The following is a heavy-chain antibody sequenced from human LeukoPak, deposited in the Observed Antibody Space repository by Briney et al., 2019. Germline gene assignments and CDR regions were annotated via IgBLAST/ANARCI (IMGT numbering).Heavy chain of an antibody. CDR2: VSTYNGNT. J-gene: IGHJ4*02. V-gene: IGHV1-18*01. CDR1: GYTFTSYG. D-gene: IGHD6-19*01. Sequence: APVKVSCKASGYTFTSYGISWVRQAPGQGLEWMGWVSTYNGNTNYAHNLRGRVTMTTDTSTSTAYMELRSLRSDDTAVYYCARDYSSGWPNFDYWGQGTLVTVSS. CDR3: ARDYSSGWPNFDY.